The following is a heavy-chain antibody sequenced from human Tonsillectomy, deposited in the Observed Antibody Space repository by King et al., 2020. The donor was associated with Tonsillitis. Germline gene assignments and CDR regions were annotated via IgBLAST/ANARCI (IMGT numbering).Heavy chain of an antibody. CDR1: GFTFSNYG. CDR2: ISYDGSHK. Sequence: VQLVESGGGVVQPGRSLRLSCAGSGFTFSNYGMHWVRRAPGKGLEWVAVISYDGSHKYYADSVKGRFTISRDNSKNTLYLQMNSLRVEDTALYYCAKEGPYDFWSSYYWGQGTLVTVSS. V-gene: IGHV3-30*18. CDR3: AKEGPYDFWSSYY. D-gene: IGHD3-3*01. J-gene: IGHJ4*02.